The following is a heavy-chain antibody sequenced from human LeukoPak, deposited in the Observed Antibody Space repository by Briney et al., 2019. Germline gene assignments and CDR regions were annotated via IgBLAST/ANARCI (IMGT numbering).Heavy chain of an antibody. CDR1: GFTFSNYG. D-gene: IGHD6-13*01. V-gene: IGHV3-23*01. CDR3: ARDGARAGFDP. Sequence: GGSLRLSCAASGFTFSNYGMSWVRQAPGKGLEWVSAISGSGGSTYYADSVKGRFTISRDNSKNTLYLQMNSLRAEDTAVYYCARDGARAGFDPWGQGTLVTVSS. CDR2: ISGSGGST. J-gene: IGHJ5*02.